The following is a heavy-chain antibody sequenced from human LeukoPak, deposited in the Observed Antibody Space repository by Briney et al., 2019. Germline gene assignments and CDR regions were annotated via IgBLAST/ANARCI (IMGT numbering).Heavy chain of an antibody. CDR3: ARLYDSSGYYSSRAFDI. Sequence: PSETLSLTCAVYGVSFSGYYWSWIRQPPGKGLEWIGEINHSGSTNYNPSLKSRVTISVDTSKNQFSLKLSSVTAADTAVYYCARLYDSSGYYSSRAFDIWGQGTMVTVSS. CDR1: GVSFSGYY. V-gene: IGHV4-34*01. J-gene: IGHJ3*02. D-gene: IGHD3-22*01. CDR2: INHSGST.